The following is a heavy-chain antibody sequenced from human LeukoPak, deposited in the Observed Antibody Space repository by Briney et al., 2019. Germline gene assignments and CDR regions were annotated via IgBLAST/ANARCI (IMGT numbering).Heavy chain of an antibody. CDR1: GFIFSRYG. CDR2: ISGSGGTT. CDR3: AKDHLPGIVVADRDY. Sequence: GGSLRLSCAASGFIFSRYGMSWVRQAPGKGLEWVSAISGSGGTTYYADSVKGRFTISRDNSKNTLYLQINSLRAEDTAVYYCAKDHLPGIVVADRDYWGQGTLVTVSS. V-gene: IGHV3-23*01. D-gene: IGHD6-19*01. J-gene: IGHJ4*02.